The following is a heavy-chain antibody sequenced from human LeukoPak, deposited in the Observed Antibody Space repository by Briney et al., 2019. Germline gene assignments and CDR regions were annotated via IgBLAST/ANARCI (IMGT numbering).Heavy chain of an antibody. CDR2: INWNGGST. V-gene: IGHV3-20*04. J-gene: IGHJ6*03. CDR3: AREALPGIAVAGTGYYYYYMDV. D-gene: IGHD6-19*01. Sequence: GGSLRLSCAASGFTFDDYGMSWVRQAPGKGLEWVSGINWNGGSTGYADSVKGRFTISRDNAKNSLYLQMNSLRAEDTALYYCAREALPGIAVAGTGYYYYYMDVWGKGTMVTVSS. CDR1: GFTFDDYG.